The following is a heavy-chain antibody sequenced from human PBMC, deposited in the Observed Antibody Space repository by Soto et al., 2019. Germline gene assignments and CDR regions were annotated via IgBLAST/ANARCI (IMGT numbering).Heavy chain of an antibody. CDR3: XXXXPXAGXXXXXDV. J-gene: IGHJ6*02. CDR1: GGTFSSXA. Sequence: QVQLVQSGAEVKKPGSSVKVSCKASGGTFSSXAIXXXRQAXXQGLEWMGGIIPIFGTANYAQKFQGRVTITAXXXXXXXXXXXXXXXXXXXXXXXXXXXXPXAGXXXXXDVWGQGTTVTVSS. V-gene: IGHV1-69*12. CDR2: IIPIFGTA.